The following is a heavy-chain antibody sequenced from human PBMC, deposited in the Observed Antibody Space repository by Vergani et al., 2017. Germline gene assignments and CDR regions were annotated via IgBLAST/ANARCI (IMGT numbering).Heavy chain of an antibody. Sequence: QVQLQQWGPGLVTPSGTLSLTCAVYGGSISSDNWWNWVRQAPGKGLQWIGYIYSTGSTNYNPSLNSRVTMSVDTSKNQFSLKLRSVTAADTAVYFCARVMYRDEASTGYRLEGMDIWGQGTTVTISS. CDR3: ARVMYRDEASTGYRLEGMDI. V-gene: IGHV4-4*02. CDR2: IYSTGST. CDR1: GGSISSDNW. J-gene: IGHJ6*02. D-gene: IGHD3-9*01.